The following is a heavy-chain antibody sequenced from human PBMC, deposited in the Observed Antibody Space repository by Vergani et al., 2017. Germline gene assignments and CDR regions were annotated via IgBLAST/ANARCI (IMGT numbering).Heavy chain of an antibody. J-gene: IGHJ4*02. Sequence: EVQLLESGGGLVQPGGSLRLSCAASGFTFSSYAMSWVRQAPGKGLEWVSAISGRGGSTYYADYVKGRFTISRDNSKNTLYLQMNSLRAEDTAVYYCAKDLGSYPKWLDYWGQGTLVTVSS. CDR2: ISGRGGST. CDR3: AKDLGSYPKWLDY. D-gene: IGHD1-26*01. V-gene: IGHV3-23*01. CDR1: GFTFSSYA.